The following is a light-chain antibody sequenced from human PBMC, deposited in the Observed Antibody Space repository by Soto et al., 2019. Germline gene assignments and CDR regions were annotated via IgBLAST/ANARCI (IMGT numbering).Light chain of an antibody. J-gene: IGKJ4*01. V-gene: IGKV3-11*01. CDR3: QQRRNWPLT. Sequence: EIVLTQSPATLSLSPGERATLSCRASQSVSSYLAWYQQKPGQAPRLLIYDASNRATGIPARSSGRGSGTDFTITISSLEPEDFAVYYCQQRRNWPLTFGGGTKVEIK. CDR1: QSVSSY. CDR2: DAS.